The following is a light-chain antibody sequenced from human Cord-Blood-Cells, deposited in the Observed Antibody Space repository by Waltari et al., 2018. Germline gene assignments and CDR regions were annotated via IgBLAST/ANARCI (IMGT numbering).Light chain of an antibody. Sequence: QSVLTQPPSVSGAPGQRVTLSCTGSSSHIGAGYDVQWYQQLPGTAPKLLIYGNSNRPSGVPDRFSGSKSGTSASLAITGLQAEDEADYYCQSYDSSLSGSVVFGGGTKLTVL. CDR3: QSYDSSLSGSVV. CDR2: GNS. V-gene: IGLV1-40*01. CDR1: SSHIGAGYD. J-gene: IGLJ2*01.